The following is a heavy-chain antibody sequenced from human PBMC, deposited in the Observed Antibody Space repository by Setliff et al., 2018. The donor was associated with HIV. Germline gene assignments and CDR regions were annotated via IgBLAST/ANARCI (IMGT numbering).Heavy chain of an antibody. Sequence: ASVKVSCKASGYSSTSYDINWVRQATGQGLEWMGIINPSGGSTSYAQKFQGRVTMTRDTFTSTVYMELIRLRSDDTAVYYCAREPPRRRGTVTGDYWGHGTLVTVSS. V-gene: IGHV1-46*01. CDR1: GYSSTSYD. J-gene: IGHJ4*03. D-gene: IGHD4-17*01. CDR2: INPSGGST. CDR3: AREPPRRRGTVTGDY.